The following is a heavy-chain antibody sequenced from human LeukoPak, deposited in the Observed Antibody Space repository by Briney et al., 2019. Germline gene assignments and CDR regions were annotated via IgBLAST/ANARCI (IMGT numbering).Heavy chain of an antibody. J-gene: IGHJ2*01. CDR1: GGSISSFY. Sequence: SETLSLTCTVSGGSISSFYWSWIRQPAGKGLEWIGLIYTSGSTNYNPSLKSRVTMSVDTSKNQFSLKLSSVTAADTAVYYCARHDYGDYHLDWYFDLWGRGTLVTVSS. CDR3: ARHDYGDYHLDWYFDL. CDR2: IYTSGST. V-gene: IGHV4-4*07. D-gene: IGHD4-17*01.